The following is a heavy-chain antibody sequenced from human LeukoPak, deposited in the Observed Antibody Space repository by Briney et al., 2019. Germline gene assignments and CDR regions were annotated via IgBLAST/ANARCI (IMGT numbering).Heavy chain of an antibody. CDR1: GYTFTSYD. CDR3: ARVVRPAAAGTEDYYGMDV. CDR2: TNPNSGNT. V-gene: IGHV1-8*01. Sequence: ASVKVSCKASGYTFTSYDINWVRQATGQGLEWMGWTNPNSGNTGYAQKFQGRVTMTRNTSISTAYMELSSLRSEDTAVYYCARVVRPAAAGTEDYYGMDVWGQGTTVTVSS. J-gene: IGHJ6*02. D-gene: IGHD6-13*01.